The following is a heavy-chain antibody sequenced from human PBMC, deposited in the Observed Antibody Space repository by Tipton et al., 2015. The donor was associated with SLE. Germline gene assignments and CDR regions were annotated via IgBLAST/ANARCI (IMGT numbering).Heavy chain of an antibody. Sequence: LRLSCTVSGGSIRGYSWTWIRQPPGKGLDWIGYFYYSGTTNYNPSLKSRVTISVDTSKNQFSLRLNSVTAADTAVYYCARGHIAAGRSALEYWGQGTLVTVSS. CDR2: FYYSGTT. CDR1: GGSIRGYS. CDR3: ARGHIAAGRSALEY. D-gene: IGHD6-6*01. J-gene: IGHJ4*02. V-gene: IGHV4-59*01.